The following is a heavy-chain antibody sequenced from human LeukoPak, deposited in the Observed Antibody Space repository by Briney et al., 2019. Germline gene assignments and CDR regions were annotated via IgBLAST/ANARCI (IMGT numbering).Heavy chain of an antibody. V-gene: IGHV3-48*04. CDR2: ISSSGSTI. Sequence: PGGSLRLSCAASGFTFSSYAMSWVRQAPGKGLEWVSYISSSGSTIYYADSVEGRFTISRDNAKNSLYLQMNSLRAEDTAVYYCARDLFDWQHDYWGQGTLVTVSS. J-gene: IGHJ4*02. CDR3: ARDLFDWQHDY. D-gene: IGHD3-9*01. CDR1: GFTFSSYA.